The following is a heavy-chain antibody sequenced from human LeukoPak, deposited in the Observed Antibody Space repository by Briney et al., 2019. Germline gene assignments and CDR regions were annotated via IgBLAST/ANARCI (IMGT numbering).Heavy chain of an antibody. CDR2: ICANDGNT. Sequence: GGSLRLSCAASGLTFRNYAMSWVRQAPGKGLEWVSVICANDGNTYYADAVKGRFTISKDNSKDTLYLQMDSLRAEDTAVYYCAKEGGGTTTGAFDIWGQGTMVTVSS. D-gene: IGHD1-1*01. CDR3: AKEGGGTTTGAFDI. CDR1: GLTFRNYA. J-gene: IGHJ3*02. V-gene: IGHV3-23*01.